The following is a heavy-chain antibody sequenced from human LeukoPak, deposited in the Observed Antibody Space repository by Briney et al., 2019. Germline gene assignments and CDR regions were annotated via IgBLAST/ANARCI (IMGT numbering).Heavy chain of an antibody. CDR1: VFTFSTYS. CDR2: ISGSSSYI. J-gene: IGHJ6*02. Sequence: PGGSLRLSCAASVFTFSTYSMNWVRQAPGKGLEWVSSISGSSSYIYYADSVKGRFTISRDNAKNSLYLQMNSLRAEDTAVYYCARGMVGYDPLLVYYGMDVWGQGTTVTVSS. V-gene: IGHV3-21*01. CDR3: ARGMVGYDPLLVYYGMDV. D-gene: IGHD5-12*01.